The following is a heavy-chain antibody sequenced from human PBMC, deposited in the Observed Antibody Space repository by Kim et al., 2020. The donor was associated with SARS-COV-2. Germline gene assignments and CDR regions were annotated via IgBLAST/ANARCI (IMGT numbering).Heavy chain of an antibody. Sequence: NPSLQSRVTIAVDKSTNQFSLKLRSVAAADTAVYYCARARSAYSGEYFQHWGQGTLVTVSS. J-gene: IGHJ1*01. CDR3: ARARSAYSGEYFQH. V-gene: IGHV4-34*01. D-gene: IGHD2-15*01.